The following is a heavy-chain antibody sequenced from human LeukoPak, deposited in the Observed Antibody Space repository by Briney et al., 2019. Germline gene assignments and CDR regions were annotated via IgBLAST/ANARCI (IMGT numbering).Heavy chain of an antibody. CDR1: GFPVSSNY. J-gene: IGHJ4*02. D-gene: IGHD2-2*01. Sequence: GSLRPSCAASGFPVSSNYMSWVRPAPGKGLEWVSAMSGGGGSTFYADSVKGRFTISRDNSKNTLYLQMNSLRDEDTAVYYCAKSHCGSFSCSRAEFWGQGTLVTVSS. V-gene: IGHV3-23*01. CDR3: AKSHCGSFSCSRAEF. CDR2: MSGGGGST.